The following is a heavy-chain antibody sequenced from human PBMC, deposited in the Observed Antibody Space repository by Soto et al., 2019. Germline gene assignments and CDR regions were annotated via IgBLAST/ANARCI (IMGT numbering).Heavy chain of an antibody. J-gene: IGHJ4*02. V-gene: IGHV3-74*01. CDR3: TRDLYTGSEY. D-gene: IGHD6-6*01. CDR2: MNSDGSST. CDR1: GCPFSSYW. Sequence: VGSLRLSCAASGCPFSSYWRQWVRQAPGKGLVWVSRMNSDGSSTTYADSVKGRFTISRDNAKNTLYLQMNSLRVEDTAVYYCTRDLYTGSEYWGQGTLVTVSS.